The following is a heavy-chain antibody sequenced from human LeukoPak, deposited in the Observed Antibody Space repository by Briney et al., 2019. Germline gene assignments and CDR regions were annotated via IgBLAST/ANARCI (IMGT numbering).Heavy chain of an antibody. CDR1: GDSISSGYY. Sequence: SETLSLTCAVSGDSISSGYYWGWIRQPPGKGLEWIGSIYHSGSTYYNPSLKSRATISVDTSKNQFSLKLSSVTAADTAVYYCARVATVTTAYAFDIWGQGTMVTVSS. CDR3: ARVATVTTAYAFDI. CDR2: IYHSGST. D-gene: IGHD4-17*01. J-gene: IGHJ3*02. V-gene: IGHV4-38-2*01.